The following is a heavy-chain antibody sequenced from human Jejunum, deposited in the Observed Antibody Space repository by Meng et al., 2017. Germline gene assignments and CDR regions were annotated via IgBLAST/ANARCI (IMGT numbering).Heavy chain of an antibody. CDR3: ARDLLDPNIAATGWFDP. D-gene: IGHD2/OR15-2a*01. CDR2: ISHTGRI. J-gene: IGHJ5*02. Sequence: VQLRESGPGLVTPSGTLSLTCAVSGGSISNNNWWSWVRQPPGKGLEWIGEISHTGRINYNPSLKSRVTMSLDKSKNQFSLDLTSVTGADTAVYYCARDLLDPNIAATGWFDPWGQGTLVTVSS. V-gene: IGHV4-4*02. CDR1: GGSISNNNW.